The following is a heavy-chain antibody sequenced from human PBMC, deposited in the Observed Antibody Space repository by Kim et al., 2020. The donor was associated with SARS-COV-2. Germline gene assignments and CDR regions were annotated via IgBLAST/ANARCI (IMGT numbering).Heavy chain of an antibody. V-gene: IGHV3-33*06. CDR3: EKDSSSSKYYFDY. D-gene: IGHD6-6*01. J-gene: IGHJ4*02. Sequence: DSVKGRFTISREHSKNPLYLQMTSLRADDTAVYYCEKDSSSSKYYFDYWGQGTLVTVSS.